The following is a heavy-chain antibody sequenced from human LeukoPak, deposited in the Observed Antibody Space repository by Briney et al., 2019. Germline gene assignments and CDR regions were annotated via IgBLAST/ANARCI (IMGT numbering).Heavy chain of an antibody. CDR2: IYSTGST. D-gene: IGHD6-13*01. Sequence: SETLSLTCTVYGGSISSYYWSWIRQPAGKGLEWIGRIYSTGSTNYNPSLKSRVTMSVDTSKNQLSLRLRSVTAADTAVYYCARQIASAGTAGFDFWGQGALVTVSS. CDR3: ARQIASAGTAGFDF. V-gene: IGHV4-4*07. J-gene: IGHJ4*02. CDR1: GGSISSYY.